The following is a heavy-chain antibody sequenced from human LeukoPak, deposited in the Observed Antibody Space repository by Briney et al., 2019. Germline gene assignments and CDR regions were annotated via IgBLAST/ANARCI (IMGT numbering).Heavy chain of an antibody. J-gene: IGHJ5*02. CDR1: GGSITSGDSF. D-gene: IGHD6-13*01. Sequence: MTSETLSLTCTISGGSITSGDSFWTWIRHHPGKGLEWIGYISYSGSPYYNPSLQTRVTISSDMSKNQFSLNLASVTAADTAVYYCATDHLAVAGYNWFDPWGQGILVTVSS. CDR2: ISYSGSP. CDR3: ATDHLAVAGYNWFDP. V-gene: IGHV4-31*03.